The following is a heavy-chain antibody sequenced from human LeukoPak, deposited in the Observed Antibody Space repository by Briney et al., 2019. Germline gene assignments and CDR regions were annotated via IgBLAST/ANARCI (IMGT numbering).Heavy chain of an antibody. Sequence: GGSLRLSCATSGFIFNDYAMAWVRQAPGKGLEWVSYISSSGSTIYYADSVKGRFTISRDNAKNSLYLQMNSLRAEDTAVYYCARGRGNFDYWGQGTLVTVSS. V-gene: IGHV3-11*04. CDR3: ARGRGNFDY. J-gene: IGHJ4*02. CDR2: ISSSGSTI. D-gene: IGHD3-16*01. CDR1: GFIFNDYA.